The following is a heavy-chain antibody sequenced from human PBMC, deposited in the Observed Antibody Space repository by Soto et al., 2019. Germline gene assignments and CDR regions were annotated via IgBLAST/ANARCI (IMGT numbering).Heavy chain of an antibody. CDR1: GFTFTRYS. CDR2: ISSTTNYI. Sequence: GGSLRLSCAASGFTFTRYSMNWVRQAPGKGLEWVSSISSTTNYIYYADPMKGRFTVSRDNAKNSVYLEMNSLRSEDTAVYYCATENYYDSSGIYWGQGTLVTVSS. CDR3: ATENYYDSSGIY. J-gene: IGHJ4*02. D-gene: IGHD3-22*01. V-gene: IGHV3-21*04.